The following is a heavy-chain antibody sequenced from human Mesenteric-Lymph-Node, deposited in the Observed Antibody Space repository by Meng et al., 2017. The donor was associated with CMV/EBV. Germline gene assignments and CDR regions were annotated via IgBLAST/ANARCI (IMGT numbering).Heavy chain of an antibody. CDR1: GFIVSSNY. CDR2: ISGSGGST. J-gene: IGHJ4*02. Sequence: GESLKISCAASGFIVSSNYMNWVRQAPGKGLEWVSAISGSGGSTYYADSVKGRFTISRDNSKNTLYLQMNSLRAEDTAVYYCAKDGNYYDSSGYYSHFDYWGQGTLVTVSS. CDR3: AKDGNYYDSSGYYSHFDY. V-gene: IGHV3-23*01. D-gene: IGHD3-22*01.